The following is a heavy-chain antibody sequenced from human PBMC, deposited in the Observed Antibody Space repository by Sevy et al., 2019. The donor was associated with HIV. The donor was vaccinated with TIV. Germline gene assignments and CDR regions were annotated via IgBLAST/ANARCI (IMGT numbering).Heavy chain of an antibody. CDR3: GKGGGGHYDPDEIAYYFYYYNMDV. Sequence: GGSLRLSCAVSGFSFDSYGMTWVRQAPGKGLEWVSAISGSGTRTYYADSVKGRFIISRDNSKNTLDLQMNSLRAEDKGIYSWGKGGGGHYDPDEIAYYFYYYNMDVWGKGTTVTVSS. CDR2: ISGSGTRT. D-gene: IGHD3-22*01. J-gene: IGHJ6*03. V-gene: IGHV3-23*01. CDR1: GFSFDSYG.